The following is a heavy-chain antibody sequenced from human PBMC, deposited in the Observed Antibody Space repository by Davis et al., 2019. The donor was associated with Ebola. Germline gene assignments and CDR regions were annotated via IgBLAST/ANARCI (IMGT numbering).Heavy chain of an antibody. J-gene: IGHJ4*02. CDR3: AKDPYYYDGSGYRS. CDR2: ISAGGGST. Sequence: SLKISCAASGFTFSSHAMSWVRQAPGKGLEWVSDISAGGGSTYYADSVKGRFTISRDNSKNTLYLQMNSLRAEDTAIYYCAKDPYYYDGSGYRSWGQGTLVTVSS. CDR1: GFTFSSHA. V-gene: IGHV3-23*01. D-gene: IGHD3-22*01.